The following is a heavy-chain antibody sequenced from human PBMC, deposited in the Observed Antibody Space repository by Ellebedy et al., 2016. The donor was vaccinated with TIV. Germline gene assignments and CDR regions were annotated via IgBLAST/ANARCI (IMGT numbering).Heavy chain of an antibody. Sequence: SETLSLTCNVSGDSVSSSRYYWGWIRQPPGKGLEWIGSIYNSGSSYYNLSLKSRLSISVDTSNNRFYLKLSYVTAADTAVYYCARHGWGYWGDERSNWFDPWGQGTLVTVSS. D-gene: IGHD2-21*01. V-gene: IGHV4-39*01. J-gene: IGHJ5*02. CDR3: ARHGWGYWGDERSNWFDP. CDR1: GDSVSSSRYY. CDR2: IYNSGSS.